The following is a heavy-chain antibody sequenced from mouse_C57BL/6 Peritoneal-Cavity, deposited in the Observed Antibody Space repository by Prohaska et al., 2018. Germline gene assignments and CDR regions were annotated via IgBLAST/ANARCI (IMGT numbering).Heavy chain of an antibody. CDR2: INSDGSAI. CDR3: MTYGIYWYVDL. J-gene: IGHJ1*03. Sequence: EVQLLETGGGLVQPGGSRGLSCEGSGFTFSGFWMSWVRQTPGKTLEWIGDINSDGSAINYAPSIKDRFTIFRDNDKSTLYLQMSNLRSEDTATYFCMTYGIYWYVDLSVTAITLTV. V-gene: IGHV11-2*01. CDR1: GFTFSGFW. D-gene: IGHD1-1*01.